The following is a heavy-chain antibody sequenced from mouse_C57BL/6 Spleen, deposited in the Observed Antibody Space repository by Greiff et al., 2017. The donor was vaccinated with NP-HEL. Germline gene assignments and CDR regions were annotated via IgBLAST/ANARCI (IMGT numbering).Heavy chain of an antibody. J-gene: IGHJ4*01. CDR2: IDPNSGGT. V-gene: IGHV1-72*01. CDR3: ARDWDYYGSSYYYAMDY. CDR1: GYTFTSYW. Sequence: QVQLQQPGAELVKPGASVKLSCKASGYTFTSYWMHWVKQRPGRGLEWIGRIDPNSGGTKYNEKFKSKATLTVDKPSSTAYMQLSSLTSEDPAVYYCARDWDYYGSSYYYAMDYWGQGTSVTVSS. D-gene: IGHD1-1*01.